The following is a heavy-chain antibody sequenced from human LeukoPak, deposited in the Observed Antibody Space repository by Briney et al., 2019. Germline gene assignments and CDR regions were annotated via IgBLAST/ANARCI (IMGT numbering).Heavy chain of an antibody. V-gene: IGHV4-59*01. CDR2: IYYSGST. CDR3: AREDGDYSFDY. D-gene: IGHD4-17*01. Sequence: PSETLSLTCTVSGDSISSYYWSWIRQPPGKGLEWIGYIYYSGSTNYNPSLKIRVTISVDTSKNQFSLKLRSVTAADTAVYYCAREDGDYSFDYWGQGTLVTVSS. CDR1: GDSISSYY. J-gene: IGHJ4*02.